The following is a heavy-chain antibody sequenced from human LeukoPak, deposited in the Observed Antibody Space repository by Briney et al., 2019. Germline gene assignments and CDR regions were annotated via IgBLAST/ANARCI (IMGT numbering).Heavy chain of an antibody. J-gene: IGHJ4*02. Sequence: GGSLRLSCAASGFTFNSYAMSWVRQAPWERLQWVSGISDSGGNTYYADSVRGRFTISRDNSKNTLYLQMNGLKTEDTAVYYCTTGPRITIFGVPEWYFDYWAREPWSPSPQ. CDR3: TTGPRITIFGVPEWYFDY. D-gene: IGHD3-3*01. CDR2: ISDSGGNT. CDR1: GFTFNSYA. V-gene: IGHV3-23*01.